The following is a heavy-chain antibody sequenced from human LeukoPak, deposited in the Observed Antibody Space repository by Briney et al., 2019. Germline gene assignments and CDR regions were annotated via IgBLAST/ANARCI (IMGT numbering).Heavy chain of an antibody. V-gene: IGHV5-51*01. CDR1: GYSFTSYW. Sequence: GESLKISCKGSGYSFTSYWIGWVRQMPGKGLEWMGIIYPGDSDTRYSPSFQGQVTISADKSISTAYLRWSSLKASDTAMYYCARIRHSIAVAGDYWGQGTLVTVSS. CDR3: ARIRHSIAVAGDY. D-gene: IGHD6-19*01. CDR2: IYPGDSDT. J-gene: IGHJ4*02.